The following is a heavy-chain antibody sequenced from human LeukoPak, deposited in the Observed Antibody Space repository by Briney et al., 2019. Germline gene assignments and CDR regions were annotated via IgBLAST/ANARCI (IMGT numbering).Heavy chain of an antibody. V-gene: IGHV3-11*01. D-gene: IGHD2-2*01. CDR1: GFTLSDYY. CDR2: ISSSGSPI. CDR3: ARGVRPVAMRNYFDY. Sequence: NPGGSLRLSCAASGFTLSDYYMSWIRQAPGKGLEWVSYISSSGSPINYADSVKGRFTISRDNAKNSLYLQMNSLRAEDTAVYYCARGVRPVAMRNYFDYWGQGTLVTVSS. J-gene: IGHJ4*02.